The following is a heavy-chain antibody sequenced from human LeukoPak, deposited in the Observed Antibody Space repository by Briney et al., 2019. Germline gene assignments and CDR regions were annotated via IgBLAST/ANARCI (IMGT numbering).Heavy chain of an antibody. D-gene: IGHD3-3*01. CDR1: GFTFSSYS. CDR2: INSDGSST. J-gene: IGHJ6*04. V-gene: IGHV3-74*01. Sequence: GGSLRLSCAASGFTFSSYSMNWVRQAPGKGLVWVSRINSDGSSTSYADSVKGRFTISRDNAKNTLYLQMNSLRAEDTAVYYCASATYYDFWSGQFVGYMDVWGKGTTVTVSS. CDR3: ASATYYDFWSGQFVGYMDV.